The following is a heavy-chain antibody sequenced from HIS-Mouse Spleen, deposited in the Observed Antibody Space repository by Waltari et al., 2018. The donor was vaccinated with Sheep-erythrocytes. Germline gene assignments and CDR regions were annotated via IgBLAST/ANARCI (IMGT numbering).Heavy chain of an antibody. CDR1: GGTFSSYA. Sequence: QVQLVQSGAEVKKPGSSVKVSCKASGGTFSSYAISWVRQAPGQGLEWMGGIIPIFGTANYAQKFQGRVTITADESTSTAYMGLSSLRSEDTAVYYCARDTSSDSSGWHDAFDIWGQGTMVTVSS. CDR2: IIPIFGTA. V-gene: IGHV1-69*01. D-gene: IGHD6-19*01. CDR3: ARDTSSDSSGWHDAFDI. J-gene: IGHJ3*02.